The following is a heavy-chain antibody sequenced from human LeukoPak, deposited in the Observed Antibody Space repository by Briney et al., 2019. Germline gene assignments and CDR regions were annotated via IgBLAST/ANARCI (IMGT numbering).Heavy chain of an antibody. Sequence: GVSLRLSCTASGFTFDDCYIACIRQAPGKVLDWVAYLSSSGTVTYYADSVKSGFTVSRDNAKKSLYLQMYNLKADDTAMYYCARPARSGIYSPDAFENWGQGTMVTASS. V-gene: IGHV3-11*04. J-gene: IGHJ3*02. CDR2: LSSSGTVT. CDR1: GFTFDDCY. D-gene: IGHD3-10*01. CDR3: ARPARSGIYSPDAFEN.